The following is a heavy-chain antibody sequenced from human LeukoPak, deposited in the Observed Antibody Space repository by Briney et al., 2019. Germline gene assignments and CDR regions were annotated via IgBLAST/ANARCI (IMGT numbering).Heavy chain of an antibody. Sequence: GASVKVSCKASGYTFTGYYMHWVRQAPGQGLEWMGGIIPIFGTANYAQKFQGRVTITADESTSTAYMELSSLRSEDTAVYYCARSVGPPKEDDPYNWFDPWGQGTLVTVSS. CDR3: ARSVGPPKEDDPYNWFDP. D-gene: IGHD5/OR15-5a*01. V-gene: IGHV1-69*13. CDR2: IIPIFGTA. J-gene: IGHJ5*02. CDR1: GYTFTGYY.